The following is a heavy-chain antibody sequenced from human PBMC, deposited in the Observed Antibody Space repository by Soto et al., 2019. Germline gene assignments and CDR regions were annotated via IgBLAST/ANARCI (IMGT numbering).Heavy chain of an antibody. Sequence: GGSLRLSCAASGFTFSGYWMFWVRQAPGKGLVWVSRINGNGRDTTYADSVKGRFIISRDNAKSMLYLQMNSLRAEDAAVYYCAKDTYYHDSTGYYVFDYWGQGTLVTVSS. CDR1: GFTFSGYW. CDR2: INGNGRDT. V-gene: IGHV3-74*01. D-gene: IGHD3-22*01. J-gene: IGHJ4*02. CDR3: AKDTYYHDSTGYYVFDY.